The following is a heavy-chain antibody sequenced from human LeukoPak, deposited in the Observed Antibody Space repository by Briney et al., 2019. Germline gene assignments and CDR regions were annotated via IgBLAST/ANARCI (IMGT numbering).Heavy chain of an antibody. CDR2: ISGTGADT. J-gene: IGHJ4*02. V-gene: IGHV3-23*01. CDR1: GFTFTTYD. CDR3: AKLSGTYGTTSRVLHS. Sequence: GGSLRLSCAASGFTFTTYDMTWVRQAPGKGLEWVSAISGTGADTYYTDSVKGRFTISRDNSKNTLYLQMNSLRAEDSAVYYCAKLSGTYGTTSRVLHSWGQGTLVTVSS. D-gene: IGHD1-1*01.